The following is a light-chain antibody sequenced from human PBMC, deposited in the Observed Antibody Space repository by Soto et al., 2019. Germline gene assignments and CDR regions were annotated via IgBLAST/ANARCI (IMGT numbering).Light chain of an antibody. CDR3: QTWGTRPFG. Sequence: QPVLTQSPSASASLGASVKLTCTLSSGHSSYAIAWHQQQPEKGPRYLMKLNSDGSHSKGDGIPDRFSGSSSGAERYLTISSLLSEDEADYYCQTWGTRPFGFGTGTKVTVL. CDR1: SGHSSYA. J-gene: IGLJ1*01. V-gene: IGLV4-69*01. CDR2: LNSDGSH.